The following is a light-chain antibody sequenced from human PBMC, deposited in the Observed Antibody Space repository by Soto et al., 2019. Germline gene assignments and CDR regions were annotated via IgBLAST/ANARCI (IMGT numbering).Light chain of an antibody. Sequence: QSALTQPASVSGSPGQSITISCTGSSSDIGDYDYVSWYQQHPGKAPKLMIYDVRNRPSGVSNRFSGSKSGNTASLTISGLQTEDEADYYCSSYTSTSNVIFGGGTKLTVL. V-gene: IGLV2-14*01. CDR2: DVR. CDR1: SSDIGDYDY. J-gene: IGLJ2*01. CDR3: SSYTSTSNVI.